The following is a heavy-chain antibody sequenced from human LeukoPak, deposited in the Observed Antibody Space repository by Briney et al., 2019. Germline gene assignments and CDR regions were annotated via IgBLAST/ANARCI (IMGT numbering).Heavy chain of an antibody. CDR3: ARENYYDSSGIFDY. V-gene: IGHV4-31*03. CDR2: IYYSGST. J-gene: IGHJ4*02. D-gene: IGHD3-22*01. CDR1: GVSISSDNYY. Sequence: PSETLSLTCTVSGVSISSDNYYWRWLRQHPGKGLEWIGYIYYSGSTYYNPSLKSRVTISVDSSKNQFSLYLTSVTAADTAVYYCARENYYDSSGIFDYWGQGTLVTVSS.